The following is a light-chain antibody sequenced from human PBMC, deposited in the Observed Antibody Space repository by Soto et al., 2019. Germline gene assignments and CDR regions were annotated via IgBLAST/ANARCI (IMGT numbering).Light chain of an antibody. CDR1: SSDIGGYYY. CDR3: TSYSSSDIFYV. V-gene: IGLV2-14*01. Sequence: QSVLTQPASVSGSPGQSITISCTGTSSDIGGYYYVSWYQHHPGKAPKLLIYQVTNRPSRVSNRFYGSKSGNTASLTISGLQADDEADYYRTSYSSSDIFYVFGNGTQV. CDR2: QVT. J-gene: IGLJ1*01.